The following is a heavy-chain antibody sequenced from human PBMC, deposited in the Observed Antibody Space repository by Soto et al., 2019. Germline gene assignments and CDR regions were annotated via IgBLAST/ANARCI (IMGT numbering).Heavy chain of an antibody. CDR3: ARTTSGWDYFDF. Sequence: SETLSLTCTVSNASVTGHYWAWIRQPPGKGLECIGYFIHSGISNFSPFLKSRVTFSVDTSKNQFSLKVTSVTAADTAIYYCARTTSGWDYFDFWGQGVLVTVSS. CDR1: NASVTGHY. CDR2: FIHSGIS. D-gene: IGHD1-1*01. J-gene: IGHJ4*02. V-gene: IGHV4-59*02.